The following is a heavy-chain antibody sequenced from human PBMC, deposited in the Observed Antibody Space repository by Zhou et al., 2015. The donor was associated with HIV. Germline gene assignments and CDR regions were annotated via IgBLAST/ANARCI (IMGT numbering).Heavy chain of an antibody. J-gene: IGHJ4*02. D-gene: IGHD3-16*02. CDR1: GYTFTGYY. Sequence: QVHLVQSGAEVKKPGASVKVSCKASGYTFTGYYMHWVRQAPGQGLEWMGWINPNSGGTNYAQKFQGRVTMTRDTSISTAYMELSRLRYDDTAVYYCARDGDYGLGSYRYLATWGQGTLVTVSS. V-gene: IGHV1-2*02. CDR2: INPNSGGT. CDR3: ARDGDYGLGSYRYLAT.